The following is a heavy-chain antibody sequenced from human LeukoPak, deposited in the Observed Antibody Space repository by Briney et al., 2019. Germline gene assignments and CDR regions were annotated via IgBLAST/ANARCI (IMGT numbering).Heavy chain of an antibody. D-gene: IGHD3-3*01. J-gene: IGHJ4*02. Sequence: GGSLRLSCAASGFTFSSYAMSWVRQAPGKGLEWVSAISGSGGSTYYADSVKGRFTISRDNSKNTLYLQMDSLRAEDTAVYYCAKGIRYISEWYYFDYWGQGALVTVSS. CDR3: AKGIRYISEWYYFDY. CDR1: GFTFSSYA. CDR2: ISGSGGST. V-gene: IGHV3-23*01.